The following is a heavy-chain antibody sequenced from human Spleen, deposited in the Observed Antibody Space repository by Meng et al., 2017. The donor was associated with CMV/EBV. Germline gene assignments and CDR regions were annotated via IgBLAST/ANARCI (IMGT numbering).Heavy chain of an antibody. CDR3: AQKRDAYNR. CDR2: IYWDDDN. Sequence: ITLKESGPTLVKPTQTLTLTCTFSGFSLNSSGVGVGWIRQPPGKALEWLALIYWDDDNRYSPSLKSGLTITKDTSRNQVVLTMTNMDPVDTDTYYCAQKRDAYNRWGQGTLVTVSS. J-gene: IGHJ4*02. CDR1: GFSLNSSGVG. V-gene: IGHV2-5*02. D-gene: IGHD5-24*01.